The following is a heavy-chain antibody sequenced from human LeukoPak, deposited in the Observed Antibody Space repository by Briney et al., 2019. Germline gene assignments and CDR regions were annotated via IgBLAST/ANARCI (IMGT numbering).Heavy chain of an antibody. CDR3: ARRGYSYGYEYYFDY. Sequence: NHGESLKISCKGSGYSFTSYWIGWVRQMPGKGLEWMGIIYPGDSDTRYSPSFQGQVTISADKSISTVYLQWSSLEASDTAMYYCARRGYSYGYEYYFDYWGQGTLVTVSS. CDR2: IYPGDSDT. D-gene: IGHD5-18*01. V-gene: IGHV5-51*01. J-gene: IGHJ4*02. CDR1: GYSFTSYW.